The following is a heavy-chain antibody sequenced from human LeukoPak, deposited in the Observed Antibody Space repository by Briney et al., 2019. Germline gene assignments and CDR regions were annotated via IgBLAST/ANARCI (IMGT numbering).Heavy chain of an antibody. D-gene: IGHD3-10*01. CDR1: GFTFSSYA. V-gene: IGHV3-74*01. CDR3: ARDFGGSRDY. Sequence: GGSLRLSCAASGFTFSSYAMSWVRQAPGKGLEWVSRINSDGSTINYADSVKGRFTISRDNAKNTLYLQMNSLRAEDTAVYYCARDFGGSRDYWGQGTLVTVSS. J-gene: IGHJ4*02. CDR2: INSDGSTI.